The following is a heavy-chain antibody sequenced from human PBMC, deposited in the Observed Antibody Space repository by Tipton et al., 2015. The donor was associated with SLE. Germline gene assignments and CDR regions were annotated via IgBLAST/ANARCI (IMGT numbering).Heavy chain of an antibody. CDR2: IYHSGST. Sequence: GLVKPSETLSLTCTVSGYSISSGYYWGWIRQPPGKGLEWIGSIYHSGSTYYNPSLKSRVTISVDTSKNQFSLKLSSVTAADTAVYYCASLFDYWGQGTLVTVSS. V-gene: IGHV4-38-2*02. J-gene: IGHJ4*02. CDR1: GYSISSGYY. CDR3: ASLFDY.